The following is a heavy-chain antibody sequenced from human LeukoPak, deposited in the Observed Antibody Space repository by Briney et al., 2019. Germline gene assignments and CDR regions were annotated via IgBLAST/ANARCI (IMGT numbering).Heavy chain of an antibody. J-gene: IGHJ4*02. CDR3: ARDHDSYYYDSSGTFDY. CDR2: ISSSSSTI. V-gene: IGHV3-48*04. Sequence: GGSLRLSCAASGFTFSSYSMNWVRQAPGKGLEWVSYISSSSSTIYYADSVKGRFTISRDNAKNSLYLQMNSLRAEDTAVYYCARDHDSYYYDSSGTFDYWGQGTLVTVSS. CDR1: GFTFSSYS. D-gene: IGHD3-22*01.